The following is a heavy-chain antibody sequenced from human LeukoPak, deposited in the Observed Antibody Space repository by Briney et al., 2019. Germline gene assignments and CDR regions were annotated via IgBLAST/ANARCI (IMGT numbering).Heavy chain of an antibody. J-gene: IGHJ6*02. CDR1: GGSISSYY. Sequence: SETLSLTCTVSGGSISSYYWSWIRQPPGRGLEWIGYIYYSGSTNYNPSLKSRVAISVDTSKNQFSLKLSSVTAADTAVYYCASLMPPRIPEYYYGMDVWGQGTTVTVSS. D-gene: IGHD2-2*01. CDR3: ASLMPPRIPEYYYGMDV. CDR2: IYYSGST. V-gene: IGHV4-59*08.